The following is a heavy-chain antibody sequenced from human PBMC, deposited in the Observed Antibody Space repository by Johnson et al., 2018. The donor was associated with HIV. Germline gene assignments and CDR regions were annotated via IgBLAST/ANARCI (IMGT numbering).Heavy chain of an antibody. CDR1: GFTFSDYY. D-gene: IGHD3-16*01. CDR3: ARGALGDWVDAFDI. CDR2: IRYDGSYK. V-gene: IGHV3-30*02. J-gene: IGHJ3*02. Sequence: QVQLVESGGGLVKPGGSLRLSCAASGFTFSDYYMSWIRQAPGKGLEWVAFIRYDGSYKYYVDSVKGRFTISRDNSKNTLYLQMNSLRAEDTAVFYCARGALGDWVDAFDIWGQGTMVTVSS.